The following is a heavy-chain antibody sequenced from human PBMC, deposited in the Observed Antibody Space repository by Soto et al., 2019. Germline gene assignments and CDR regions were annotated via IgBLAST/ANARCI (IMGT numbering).Heavy chain of an antibody. CDR1: GFTFSSYW. D-gene: IGHD5-18*01. CDR2: IKQDGSEK. CDR3: ARVLDTAMVLVAVNFDY. Sequence: GGSLRLSCAASGFTFSSYWMSWVRQAPGKGLEWVANIKQDGSEKYYVDSVKGRFTISRDNAKNSLYLQMNSLRAEDTAVYYCARVLDTAMVLVAVNFDYWGQGTLVTVSP. V-gene: IGHV3-7*01. J-gene: IGHJ4*02.